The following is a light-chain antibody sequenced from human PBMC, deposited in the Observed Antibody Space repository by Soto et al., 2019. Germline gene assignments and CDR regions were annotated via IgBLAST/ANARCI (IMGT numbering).Light chain of an antibody. Sequence: QSALTQPPSASGSPGQSVTISCTGTSSDVGGYNYVSWYQQHPGKVPKLMIYEVSEQPSGVPDRFSGSKSGNTASLTVSGLQAEDEANYYCSSYAGSSVIFGGGTKLTVL. J-gene: IGLJ2*01. V-gene: IGLV2-8*01. CDR3: SSYAGSSVI. CDR1: SSDVGGYNY. CDR2: EVS.